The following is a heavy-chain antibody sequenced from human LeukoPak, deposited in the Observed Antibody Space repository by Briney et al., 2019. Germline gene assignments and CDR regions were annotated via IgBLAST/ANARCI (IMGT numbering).Heavy chain of an antibody. CDR3: ARGRGSSNLYDY. CDR1: GYTFTSYD. Sequence: ASVKVSCKASGYTFTSYDINWVRQATGQGLEWMGWMNPNSGNTGYAQKFQGRVTMTRNTSISTAYMELSSLRSEDTAVYYCARGRGSSNLYDYWGQGTLVTVSS. D-gene: IGHD6-13*01. CDR2: MNPNSGNT. V-gene: IGHV1-8*01. J-gene: IGHJ4*02.